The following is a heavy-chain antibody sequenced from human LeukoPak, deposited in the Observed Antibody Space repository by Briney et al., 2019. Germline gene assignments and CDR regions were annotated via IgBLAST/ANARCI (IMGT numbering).Heavy chain of an antibody. CDR2: IYTSGST. D-gene: IGHD6-19*01. CDR1: GGFISSGSYY. CDR3: ARSRYSSGSVDY. Sequence: SHTLSLTCTVSGGFISSGSYYWSWIRRPAGKGLEWFGRIYTSGSTNYNPSLKSRVTISVDTSKNQVSLKLSSVTAADTAVYYCARSRYSSGSVDYWGQGTLVTVSS. J-gene: IGHJ4*02. V-gene: IGHV4-61*02.